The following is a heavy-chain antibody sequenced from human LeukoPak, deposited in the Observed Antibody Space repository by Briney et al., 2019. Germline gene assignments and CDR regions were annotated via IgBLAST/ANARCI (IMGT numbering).Heavy chain of an antibody. V-gene: IGHV3-33*01. CDR3: ARDWDRWEPTTEIPGY. Sequence: GRSLRLSCAASGFTFSSYGMHWVRQAPGKGLEWVAVIWYDGSNKYYADSVKGRFTISRDNSKNTLYLQMNSLRAEDTAVYYCARDWDRWEPTTEIPGYWGQGTLVTVSS. CDR1: GFTFSSYG. CDR2: IWYDGSNK. D-gene: IGHD1-26*01. J-gene: IGHJ4*02.